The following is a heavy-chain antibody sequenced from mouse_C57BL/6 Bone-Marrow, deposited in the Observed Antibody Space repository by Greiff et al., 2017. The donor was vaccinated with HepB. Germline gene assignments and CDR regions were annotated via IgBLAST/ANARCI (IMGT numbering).Heavy chain of an antibody. CDR2: IDPSDSYT. D-gene: IGHD2-4*01. V-gene: IGHV1-50*01. J-gene: IGHJ2*01. CDR3: ARLGDYDGVDY. CDR1: GYTFTSYW. Sequence: VQLQQSGAELVKPGASVKLSCKASGYTFTSYWMQWVKQRPGQGLEWIGEIDPSDSYTNYNQKFKGKATLTVDTSSSTAYMQLSSLTSEDSAVYYCARLGDYDGVDYWGQGTTLTVSS.